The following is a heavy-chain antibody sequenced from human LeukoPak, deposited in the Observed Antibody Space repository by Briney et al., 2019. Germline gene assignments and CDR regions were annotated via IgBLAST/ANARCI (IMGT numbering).Heavy chain of an antibody. J-gene: IGHJ4*02. V-gene: IGHV4-39*07. CDR1: GGSISSGSYY. Sequence: SQTLSLTCTVSGGSISSGSYYWSWIRQPPGKGLEWIGEINHSGSTNYNPSLKSRVTISVDTSKNQFSLKLSSVTAADTAVYYCARRNYWGQGTLVTVSS. CDR2: INHSGST. CDR3: ARRNY.